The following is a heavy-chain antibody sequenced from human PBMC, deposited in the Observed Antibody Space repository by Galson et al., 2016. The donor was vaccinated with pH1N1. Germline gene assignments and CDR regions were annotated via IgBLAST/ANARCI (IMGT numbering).Heavy chain of an antibody. J-gene: IGHJ5*02. CDR3: ARDGGDYGGAGQYKYFDT. D-gene: IGHD4-23*01. Sequence: ETLSLTCAVSGGSISSRNWWSWVRQPPGQGLEWIGEIYPIGGTNYNPSLKSRVTISLDKSKNHFSLNLASVTAADTAVYYCARDGGDYGGAGQYKYFDTWGQGTLVTVSS. CDR1: GGSISSRNW. CDR2: IYPIGGT. V-gene: IGHV4-4*02.